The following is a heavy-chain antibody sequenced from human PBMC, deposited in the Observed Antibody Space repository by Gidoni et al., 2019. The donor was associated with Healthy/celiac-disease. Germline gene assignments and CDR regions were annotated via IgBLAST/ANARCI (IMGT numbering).Heavy chain of an antibody. CDR2: ISYDGSNK. CDR3: ARDQGSGSYFDY. CDR1: GVTFSSYA. V-gene: IGHV3-30-3*01. J-gene: IGHJ4*02. Sequence: QVQLVESGGGVVQPGRSLRLSCAASGVTFSSYAMHWVRQAPGKGLEWVAVISYDGSNKYYADSVKGRFTISRDNSKNTLYLQMNSLRAEDTAVYYCARDQGSGSYFDYWGQGTLVTVSS. D-gene: IGHD1-26*01.